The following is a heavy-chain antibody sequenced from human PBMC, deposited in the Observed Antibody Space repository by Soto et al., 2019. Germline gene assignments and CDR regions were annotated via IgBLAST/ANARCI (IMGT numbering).Heavy chain of an antibody. D-gene: IGHD3-3*01. CDR1: GGTFSSYA. J-gene: IGHJ5*02. CDR3: ARARYYDFWSGSYWFDP. Sequence: ASVKVSCKASGGTFSSYAISWVRQAPGQGLEWMGGIIPIFGTANYAQKFQGRVTITADESTSTAYMELSSLRSEDTAVYYCARARYYDFWSGSYWFDPWGQGTLVTVSS. V-gene: IGHV1-69*13. CDR2: IIPIFGTA.